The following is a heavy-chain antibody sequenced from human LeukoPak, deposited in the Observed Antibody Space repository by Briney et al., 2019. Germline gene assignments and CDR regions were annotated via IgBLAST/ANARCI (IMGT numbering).Heavy chain of an antibody. CDR1: GASISSHY. CDR3: ARGGESYYDILTGYYYYYYMDV. J-gene: IGHJ6*03. CDR2: IYYSVRT. V-gene: IGHV4-59*11. Sequence: PSETLSLTCSVSGASISSHYWSWIRQPPGKGLEWIGYIYYSVRTNYNPSLKSRVTISVDMPNNQFSLKMSSVTAADTAVYYCARGGESYYDILTGYYYYYYMDVWGKGTTVTISS. D-gene: IGHD3-9*01.